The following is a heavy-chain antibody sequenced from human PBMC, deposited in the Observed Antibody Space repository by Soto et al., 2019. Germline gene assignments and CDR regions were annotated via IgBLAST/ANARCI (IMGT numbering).Heavy chain of an antibody. CDR3: ARGRAAAAYNWFDP. CDR1: GGSISSYY. D-gene: IGHD6-13*01. Sequence: SETLSLTCTVSGGSISSYYWSWIRQPPGKGLEWIGYIYYSGSTNYNPSLKSRVTISVDTSKNQFSLKLSSVTAADTAVYYCARGRAAAAYNWFDPWGQGTLVTVSS. V-gene: IGHV4-59*01. J-gene: IGHJ5*02. CDR2: IYYSGST.